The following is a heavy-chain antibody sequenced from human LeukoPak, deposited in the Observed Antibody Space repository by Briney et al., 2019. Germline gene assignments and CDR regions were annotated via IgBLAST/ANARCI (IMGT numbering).Heavy chain of an antibody. CDR3: ARGTGLGWELLLGGQYYFDY. CDR2: INPNNGGT. D-gene: IGHD1-26*01. Sequence: ASVKVSCKASGYTFTGNYIHWVQQAPGQGLEWVGWINPNNGGTYYGQKLQGRVTMTTDTSTSTAYMELRSLRSDDTAVYYCARGTGLGWELLLGGQYYFDYWGQGTLVTVSS. CDR1: GYTFTGNY. J-gene: IGHJ4*02. V-gene: IGHV1-2*02.